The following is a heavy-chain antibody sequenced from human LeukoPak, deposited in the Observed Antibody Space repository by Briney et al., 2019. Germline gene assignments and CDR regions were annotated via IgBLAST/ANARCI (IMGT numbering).Heavy chain of an antibody. Sequence: GGSLRLSCAASGFTFRSYARSWVRQAPGKGLEWVSAISGSGGSTYYADSVKGRFTISRDNSKNTLYLQMNSLRAEDTAVYYCAKGTVTIRSYYYYYMDVWGKGTTVTVSS. CDR2: ISGSGGST. J-gene: IGHJ6*03. D-gene: IGHD4-17*01. CDR1: GFTFRSYA. CDR3: AKGTVTIRSYYYYYMDV. V-gene: IGHV3-23*01.